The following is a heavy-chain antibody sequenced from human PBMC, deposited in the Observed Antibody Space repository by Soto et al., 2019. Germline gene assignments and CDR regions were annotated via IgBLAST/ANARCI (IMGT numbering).Heavy chain of an antibody. V-gene: IGHV1-18*01. Sequence: ASVKVSCKASGYTFTSYGTSWVRQAPGQGFEWMGWISAYNGNTNYAQKLRGRVTMTTDTSTSTAYMELRSLRSDDTAVYYCASDSSGWEPYYYYGMDVWGQGTTVTVSS. CDR2: ISAYNGNT. CDR3: ASDSSGWEPYYYYGMDV. CDR1: GYTFTSYG. J-gene: IGHJ6*02. D-gene: IGHD6-19*01.